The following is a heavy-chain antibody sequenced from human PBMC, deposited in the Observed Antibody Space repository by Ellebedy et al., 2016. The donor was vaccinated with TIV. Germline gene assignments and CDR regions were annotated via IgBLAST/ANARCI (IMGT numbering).Heavy chain of an antibody. D-gene: IGHD2-2*01. CDR1: GVSVSSSNW. CDR2: IFHSGRT. CDR3: ARGGYQLLAYYYYGIDV. J-gene: IGHJ6*02. V-gene: IGHV4-4*02. Sequence: SETLSLXCAVSGVSVSSSNWWSWVRQTPGKGLEWIGEIFHSGRTNYNPSLKSRVTISVDKSKNEISLRLTSVAAADTAVYYCARGGYQLLAYYYYGIDVWGQGTTVTVSS.